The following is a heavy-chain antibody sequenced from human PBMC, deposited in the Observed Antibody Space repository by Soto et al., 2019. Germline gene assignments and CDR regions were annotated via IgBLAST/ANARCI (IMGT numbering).Heavy chain of an antibody. CDR2: IYYSGST. Sequence: SETLSLTCTVSGGSISSGDYYWSWIRQPPGKGLEWIGYIYYSGSTYYNPSLKSRVTISVDTSKNQFSLKLSSVTAADTAVYYCARDRPSTIVGATYFDYWGQGTLVTSPQ. CDR1: GGSISSGDYY. CDR3: ARDRPSTIVGATYFDY. D-gene: IGHD1-26*01. J-gene: IGHJ4*02. V-gene: IGHV4-30-4*01.